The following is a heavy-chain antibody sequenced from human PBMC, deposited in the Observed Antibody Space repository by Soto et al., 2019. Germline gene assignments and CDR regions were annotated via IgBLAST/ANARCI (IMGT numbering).Heavy chain of an antibody. Sequence: GGSLRLSCAASGFTFSSYGMHWVRQAPGKGLEWVAVISYDGSNKYYADSVKGRFTISRDNSKNTLYLQMNSLRAEDTAVYYCAREGRSSTSCNTGCAFDIWGQGTMVTVSS. D-gene: IGHD2-2*02. V-gene: IGHV3-30*03. CDR2: ISYDGSNK. CDR1: GFTFSSYG. CDR3: AREGRSSTSCNTGCAFDI. J-gene: IGHJ3*02.